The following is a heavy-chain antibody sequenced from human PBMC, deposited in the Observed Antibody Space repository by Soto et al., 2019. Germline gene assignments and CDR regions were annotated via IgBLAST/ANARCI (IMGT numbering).Heavy chain of an antibody. CDR1: GYTFTTYY. CDR3: AREMTTVTNWFAP. CDR2: IDPNIGSA. V-gene: IGHV1-46*01. Sequence: ASVKVSCKASGYTFTTYYIDWVRQAPGQGLEWMGWIDPNIGSATYSRKFQGRVTITTDTSTSTAYMDLSSLRSEDTAVYYCAREMTTVTNWFAPWGQGTLVTVSS. J-gene: IGHJ5*02. D-gene: IGHD4-4*01.